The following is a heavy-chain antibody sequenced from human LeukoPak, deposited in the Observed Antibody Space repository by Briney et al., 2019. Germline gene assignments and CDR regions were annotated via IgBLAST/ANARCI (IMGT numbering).Heavy chain of an antibody. CDR1: GFTFSDYY. CDR3: AKEEYSSSWYYFDY. J-gene: IGHJ4*02. D-gene: IGHD6-13*01. V-gene: IGHV3-11*04. CDR2: ISSSGSTI. Sequence: PGGSLRLSCAASGFTFSDYYMSWIRQAPGKGLEWVSYISSSGSTIYYADSVKGRFTISRDNSKNTLYLQMNSLRAEDTAVYYCAKEEYSSSWYYFDYWGQGTLVTVSS.